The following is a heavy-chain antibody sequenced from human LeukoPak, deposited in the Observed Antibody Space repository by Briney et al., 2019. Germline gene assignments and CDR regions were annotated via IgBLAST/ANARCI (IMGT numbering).Heavy chain of an antibody. CDR3: ARGRAYYYDSSGYHPVDY. CDR1: GFTFSSYS. J-gene: IGHJ4*02. CDR2: ISSSSSYI. Sequence: PGGSLRLSCAASGFTFSSYSMNWVRQAPGKGLEWVSSISSSSSYIYYADSVKGRFTISRDIAKNSLYLQMNSLRAEDTAVYYCARGRAYYYDSSGYHPVDYWGQGTLVTVSS. D-gene: IGHD3-22*01. V-gene: IGHV3-21*01.